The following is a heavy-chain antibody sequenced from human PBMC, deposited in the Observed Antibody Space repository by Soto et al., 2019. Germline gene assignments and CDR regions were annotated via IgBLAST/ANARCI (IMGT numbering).Heavy chain of an antibody. CDR3: ASADWRDTVTTFIN. CDR2: IYHSGST. V-gene: IGHV4-30-2*01. CDR1: GGSISSGGYS. J-gene: IGHJ4*02. Sequence: SETLSLTCAVSGGSISSGGYSWSWIRQPPGKGLEWIGYIYHSGSTYYNPSLKSRVTISVDRSKNQFSLKLSSVTAADTAVYYCASADWRDTVTTFINWAQGTLVTVSS. D-gene: IGHD4-17*01.